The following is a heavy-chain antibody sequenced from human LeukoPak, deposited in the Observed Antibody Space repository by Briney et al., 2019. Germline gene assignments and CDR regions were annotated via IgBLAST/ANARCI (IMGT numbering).Heavy chain of an antibody. V-gene: IGHV4-39*07. CDR3: ARDPTLFYWGGDSSGSDP. CDR2: IYYSGST. J-gene: IGHJ5*02. Sequence: SETLSLTCTVSGGSISSSSYYWGWIRQPPGKGLEWIGSIYYSGSTYYNPSLKSRVTISVDTSKNQFSLKLSSVTAADTAVYYCARDPTLFYWGGDSSGSDPWGQGPLVTVSP. CDR1: GGSISSSSYY. D-gene: IGHD2-21*01.